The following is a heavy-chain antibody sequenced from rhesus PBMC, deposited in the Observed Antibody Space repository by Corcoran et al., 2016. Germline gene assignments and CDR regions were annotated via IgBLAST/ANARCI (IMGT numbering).Heavy chain of an antibody. CDR1: GGSISGHW. V-gene: IGHV4-165*01. J-gene: IGHJ4*01. CDR2: IGGSSGST. CDR3: ARAPNTVTTADY. Sequence: QVQLQESGPGLVKPSETLSLTCAGSGGSISGHWWGWIRQPPGKGLEWIGEIGGSSGSTYYNPSLKSRVTISTDTSKNQFSLKLSSVTAADTAVYYCARAPNTVTTADYWGQGVLVTVSS. D-gene: IGHD4-23*01.